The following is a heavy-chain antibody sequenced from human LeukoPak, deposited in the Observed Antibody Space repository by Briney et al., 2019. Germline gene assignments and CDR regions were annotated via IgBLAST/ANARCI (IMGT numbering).Heavy chain of an antibody. Sequence: GASVKVSCKASGGTFSSYAISWVRQAPGQGLEWMGGIIPIFGTANYAQKFQGRVTITADESTSTAYMELSSLRSEDTAVYYCARESCSGGSCYSVYWGQGTLVAVSS. CDR1: GGTFSSYA. J-gene: IGHJ4*02. D-gene: IGHD2-15*01. V-gene: IGHV1-69*13. CDR3: ARESCSGGSCYSVY. CDR2: IIPIFGTA.